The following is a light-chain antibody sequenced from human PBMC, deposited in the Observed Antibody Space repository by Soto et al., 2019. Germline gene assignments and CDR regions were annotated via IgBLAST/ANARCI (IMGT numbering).Light chain of an antibody. J-gene: IGLJ1*01. CDR2: EVS. V-gene: IGLV2-14*01. Sequence: QSALTQPASVSGSPEQSITISCTGSSSDIGAYNYVSWFQQYPGKAPKLIISEVSNRPSGVSNRFSGSKSGTAASLTISGLQTEDEADYFCFSFTTDWTHVFGTGTKVTVL. CDR1: SSDIGAYNY. CDR3: FSFTTDWTHV.